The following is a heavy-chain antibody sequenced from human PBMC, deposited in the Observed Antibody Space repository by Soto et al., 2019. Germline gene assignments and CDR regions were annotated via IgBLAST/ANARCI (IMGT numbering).Heavy chain of an antibody. CDR3: AALIVVVMYPDY. CDR1: GFTFSSYD. D-gene: IGHD3-22*01. V-gene: IGHV3-13*01. J-gene: IGHJ4*02. Sequence: LRLSCAASGFTFSSYDMHWVRQATGKGLEWVSAIGTAGDTFYPGSVKGRFTISRENAKNSLYLQMNSLRAEDTAVYYCAALIVVVMYPDYWGQGTLVTVSS. CDR2: IGTAGDT.